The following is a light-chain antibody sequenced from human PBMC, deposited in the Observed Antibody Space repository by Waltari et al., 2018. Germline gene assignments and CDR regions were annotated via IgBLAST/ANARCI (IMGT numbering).Light chain of an antibody. CDR1: RSNIGSNT. Sequence: QSVLTQPPSASGTPGQRVTISCSGSRSNIGSNTVNWYQQLPGTAPKLLIHSNNQRPSGVPDRCSGSKSGTSASLAISGLQSEDEADYYCASWDDSLNGLFGGGTKLTVL. J-gene: IGLJ3*02. CDR3: ASWDDSLNGL. V-gene: IGLV1-44*01. CDR2: SNN.